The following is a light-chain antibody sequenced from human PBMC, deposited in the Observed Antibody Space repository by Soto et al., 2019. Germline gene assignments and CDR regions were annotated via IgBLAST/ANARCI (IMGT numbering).Light chain of an antibody. Sequence: QSVLTQPPSASGSPGQSVAISCTGTASDIGGYTFVSWYQQHPGKAPKLLIYDVNKRPSGVPDRFSVSKSGNTASLTVSGLQAEDEADYYCSAHGGTNPYVFGTGTKVTVL. CDR1: ASDIGGYTF. CDR2: DVN. CDR3: SAHGGTNPYV. J-gene: IGLJ1*01. V-gene: IGLV2-8*01.